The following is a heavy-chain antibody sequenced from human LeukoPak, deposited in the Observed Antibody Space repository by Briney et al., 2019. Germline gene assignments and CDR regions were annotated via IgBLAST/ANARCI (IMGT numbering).Heavy chain of an antibody. CDR1: GFTFSNAW. V-gene: IGHV3-15*01. Sequence: GGSLRLSCAASGFTFSNAWMSWVRQAQGKGLEWVGRIKSKTDGGTTDYAAPVKGRFTISRDDSKNTLYLQMNSLKTEDTAVYYCTTEPTYYYDSSGYSEFDYWGQGTLVTVSS. D-gene: IGHD3-22*01. J-gene: IGHJ4*02. CDR3: TTEPTYYYDSSGYSEFDY. CDR2: IKSKTDGGTT.